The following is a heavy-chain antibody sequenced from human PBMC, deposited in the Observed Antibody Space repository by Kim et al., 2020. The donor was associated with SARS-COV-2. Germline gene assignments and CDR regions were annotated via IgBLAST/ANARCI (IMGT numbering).Heavy chain of an antibody. D-gene: IGHD2-15*01. J-gene: IGHJ5*02. CDR3: ARDVGGNFDN. Sequence: DSHYVASVQGPLIISRDNGKRSLSLQMDSLRAEDTALYYCARDVGGNFDNWGQGTLVTVSS. V-gene: IGHV3-7*01. CDR2: DS.